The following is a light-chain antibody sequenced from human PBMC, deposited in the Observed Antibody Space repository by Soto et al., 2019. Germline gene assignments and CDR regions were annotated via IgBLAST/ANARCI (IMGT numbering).Light chain of an antibody. CDR1: QSINNNY. Sequence: EILLTQSPGTLSLSPGERATLSCRASQSINNNYLAWYQQKRGQAPRLLIYGASSRATGIPDRFSGSGSGTDFTLTISRLEPEDFAAYYYQQYGGSPRTFGQRTKVEIK. J-gene: IGKJ1*01. V-gene: IGKV3-20*01. CDR2: GAS. CDR3: QQYGGSPRT.